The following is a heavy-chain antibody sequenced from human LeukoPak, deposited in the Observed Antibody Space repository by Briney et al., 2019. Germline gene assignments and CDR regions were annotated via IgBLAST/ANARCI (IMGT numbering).Heavy chain of an antibody. Sequence: SETLSLTCTVSGGSISDYYWTWIRQPPGKGLEWIGHIYYSGNTNYNPSLKSRVTMSVDTSKNQFSLKLSSVTAADTAVYYCASSSSWPFDYWGQGTLVTVSS. D-gene: IGHD6-13*01. CDR2: IYYSGNT. CDR3: ASSSSWPFDY. CDR1: GGSISDYY. J-gene: IGHJ4*02. V-gene: IGHV4-59*12.